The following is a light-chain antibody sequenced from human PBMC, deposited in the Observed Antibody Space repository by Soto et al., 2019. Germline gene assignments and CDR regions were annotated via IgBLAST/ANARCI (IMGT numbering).Light chain of an antibody. J-gene: IGLJ1*01. CDR1: ISDVGGYNS. Sequence: QSALTQPSSGSGSPGQSITISCTGTISDVGGYNSVSWYRQDPGKAPKLMIYDVTNRPSGVSNRFSGSKSGNTASLTISGLQAEDEADYYCSSFTSSITYVFGTGTKVTVL. CDR3: SSFTSSITYV. CDR2: DVT. V-gene: IGLV2-14*01.